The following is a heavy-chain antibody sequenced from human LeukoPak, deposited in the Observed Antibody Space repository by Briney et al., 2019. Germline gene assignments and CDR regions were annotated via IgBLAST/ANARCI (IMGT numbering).Heavy chain of an antibody. V-gene: IGHV4-39*07. CDR3: ARVTDSSGYYYEYYYYYMDV. CDR1: GGSISSSSYY. Sequence: SETLSLTCTVSGGSISSSSYYWGWIRQPPGKGLEWIGSIYYSGSTYYNPSLESRVTISVDTSKNQFSLKLSSVTAADTAVYYCARVTDSSGYYYEYYYYYMDVWGKGTTVTVSS. D-gene: IGHD3-22*01. J-gene: IGHJ6*03. CDR2: IYYSGST.